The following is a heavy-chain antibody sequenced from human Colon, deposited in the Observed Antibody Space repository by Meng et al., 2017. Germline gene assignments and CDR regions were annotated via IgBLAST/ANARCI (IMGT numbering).Heavy chain of an antibody. CDR1: GCSIRNDY. D-gene: IGHD2/OR15-2a*01. CDR3: ARGGNSSKWFDP. Sequence: QVQLQQWGSGLLKPSENLSLTCTGSGCSIRNDYWSWIRQSPGKGLEWIAYIYDSETTNYSPSLASRVSISIDTSKNQFSLKMTSVTAADTAVYYCARGGNSSKWFDPWGQGTLVTVSS. V-gene: IGHV4-59*01. CDR2: IYDSETT. J-gene: IGHJ5*02.